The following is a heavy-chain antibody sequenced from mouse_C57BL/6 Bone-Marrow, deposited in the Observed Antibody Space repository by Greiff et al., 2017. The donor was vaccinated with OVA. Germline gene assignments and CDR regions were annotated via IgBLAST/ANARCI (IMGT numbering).Heavy chain of an antibody. J-gene: IGHJ3*01. CDR2: IHPNSGST. D-gene: IGHD1-1*01. V-gene: IGHV1-64*01. Sequence: QVQLQQPGAELVKPGASVKLSCKASGYTFTSYWMHWVKQRPGQGLEWIGMIHPNSGSTNYNEKFKSKATLTVDTSSSTAYMQLSSLTSEDSAVYYCAGRIYYYDWFAYWGQGTLVTVSA. CDR1: GYTFTSYW. CDR3: AGRIYYYDWFAY.